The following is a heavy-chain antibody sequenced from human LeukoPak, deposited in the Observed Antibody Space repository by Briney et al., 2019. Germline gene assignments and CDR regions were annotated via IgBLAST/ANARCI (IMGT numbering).Heavy chain of an antibody. CDR3: AKIAIGVVTAMPAD. J-gene: IGHJ4*02. D-gene: IGHD2-21*02. Sequence: GGSLRLSCAASGFTFSSYAMHWVRQAPGKGLEWVAVISYDGSNKYYADSVKGRFTIPRDNSKNTLYLQMNSLRAEDTAVYYCAKIAIGVVTAMPADWGKGTLVTVSS. CDR1: GFTFSSYA. V-gene: IGHV3-30-3*02. CDR2: ISYDGSNK.